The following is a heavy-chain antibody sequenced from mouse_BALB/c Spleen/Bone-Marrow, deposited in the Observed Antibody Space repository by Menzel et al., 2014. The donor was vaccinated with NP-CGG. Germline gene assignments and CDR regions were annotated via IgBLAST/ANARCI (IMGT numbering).Heavy chain of an antibody. CDR1: GYTFTSYW. CDR3: ARDGNYEGRFVY. Sequence: VQLQQSGAELVKPGASVKLFCKASGYTFTSYWMHWVKQRPGQGLEWIGEINPSNGRTNYNEKFKSKATLTVDKSSSTAYMQLSSLTSEDSAVHYCARDGNYEGRFVYWGQGTLVTVSA. J-gene: IGHJ3*01. D-gene: IGHD2-1*01. V-gene: IGHV1S81*02. CDR2: INPSNGRT.